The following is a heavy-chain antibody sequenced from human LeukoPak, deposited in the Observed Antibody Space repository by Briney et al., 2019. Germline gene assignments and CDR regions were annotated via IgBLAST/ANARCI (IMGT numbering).Heavy chain of an antibody. Sequence: GKSLRLSCAASGFTFNNYGMHWVRQAPGKGLEWVAVISYDGSNKHYPDSVKGRFTISRDISTDTLWLQMDSLRTEDTAVYYCAKGPLRGTAAAIDYWGQGTLVTVSS. CDR2: ISYDGSNK. D-gene: IGHD2-2*01. CDR1: GFTFNNYG. J-gene: IGHJ4*02. CDR3: AKGPLRGTAAAIDY. V-gene: IGHV3-30*18.